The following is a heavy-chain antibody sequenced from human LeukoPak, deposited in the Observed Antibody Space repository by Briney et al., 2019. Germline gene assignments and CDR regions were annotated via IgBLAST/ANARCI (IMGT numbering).Heavy chain of an antibody. J-gene: IGHJ4*02. CDR1: GFTFSSYA. CDR3: ARDRYYYDSSGRNFDY. Sequence: GGSLRLSCAASGFTFSSYAMSWVRQAPGKGLEWVSAISGSGGSAYYADSVKGRFTISRDNSKNTLYLQMNSLRAEDTAVYYCARDRYYYDSSGRNFDYWGQGTLVTVSS. V-gene: IGHV3-23*01. D-gene: IGHD3-22*01. CDR2: ISGSGGSA.